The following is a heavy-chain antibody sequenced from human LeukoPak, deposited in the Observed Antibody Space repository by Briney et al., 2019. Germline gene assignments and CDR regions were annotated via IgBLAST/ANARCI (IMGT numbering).Heavy chain of an antibody. CDR3: ARDLYDYVWGSYRYKPLDY. V-gene: IGHV3-21*01. CDR1: GFTFSSYS. Sequence: PGGSLRLSCAASGFTFSSYSMSWVRQAPGKGLEWVSSISSSGSYIYYADSVKGRFTISRDNAKNSLYLQMNSLRAEDTAVYYCARDLYDYVWGSYRYKPLDYWGQGTLVTVSS. D-gene: IGHD3-16*02. CDR2: ISSSGSYI. J-gene: IGHJ4*02.